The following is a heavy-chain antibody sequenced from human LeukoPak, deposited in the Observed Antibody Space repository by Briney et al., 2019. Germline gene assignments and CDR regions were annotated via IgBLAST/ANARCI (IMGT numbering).Heavy chain of an antibody. D-gene: IGHD6-19*01. CDR1: GFTFSSYA. CDR2: ISSNGGST. Sequence: GGSLRLSCAASGFTFSSYAMHWVRQAPGKGLEYVSAISSNGGSTYYANSVKGRFTISRDNSKNTLYLQMGSLRAEDMAVYYCARGSAVAGPIYFDYWGQEPWSPSPQ. J-gene: IGHJ4*01. CDR3: ARGSAVAGPIYFDY. V-gene: IGHV3-64*01.